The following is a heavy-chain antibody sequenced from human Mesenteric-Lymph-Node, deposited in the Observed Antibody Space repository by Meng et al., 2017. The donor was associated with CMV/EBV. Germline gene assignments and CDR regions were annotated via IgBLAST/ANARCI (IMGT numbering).Heavy chain of an antibody. V-gene: IGHV3-15*01. CDR2: IKSKTDGGTT. CDR3: TTERAAAGTNWFDP. Sequence: GGSLRLSCAASGFTFSNAWMSWVRQAPGKGLEWVGRIKSKTDGGTTDYAAPVKGRFTISRDDSKNTLDLQMNSLKTEDTAVYYCTTERAAAGTNWFDPWGQGTLVTVSS. D-gene: IGHD6-13*01. CDR1: GFTFSNAW. J-gene: IGHJ5*02.